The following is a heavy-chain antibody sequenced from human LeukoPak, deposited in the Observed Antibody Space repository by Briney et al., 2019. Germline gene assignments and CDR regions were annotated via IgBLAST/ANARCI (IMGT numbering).Heavy chain of an antibody. CDR1: GGSFSGYY. CDR3: ARLWFGDSY. D-gene: IGHD3-10*01. CDR2: INHSGST. J-gene: IGHJ4*02. Sequence: SETLSLTCAVYGGSFSGYYWSWIRQPPGKGLEWIGEINHSGSTNYNPSLKSRVTISVDTSKNQFSLKLSSVTAADTAVYYCARLWFGDSYWGQGTLVTVSS. V-gene: IGHV4-34*01.